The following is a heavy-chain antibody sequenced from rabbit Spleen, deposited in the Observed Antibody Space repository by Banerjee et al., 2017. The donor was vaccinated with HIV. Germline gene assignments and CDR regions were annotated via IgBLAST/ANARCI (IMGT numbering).Heavy chain of an antibody. CDR3: ARDLVGVIGWNFYL. J-gene: IGHJ4*01. Sequence: QEQLVESGGGLVQPEGSLTLTCTASGFSFNVNYYMCWVRQAPGKGLEWIGCIYGGSSGASYYPSWAKGRFTISKTSSTTVTLRMTSLTAADRAAYFCARDLVGVIGWNFYLWGQGTLVTVS. CDR2: IYGGSSGAS. CDR1: GFSFNVNYY. D-gene: IGHD1-1*01. V-gene: IGHV1S45*01.